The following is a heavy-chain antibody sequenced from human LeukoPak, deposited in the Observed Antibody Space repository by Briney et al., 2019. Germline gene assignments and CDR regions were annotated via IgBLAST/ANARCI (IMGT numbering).Heavy chain of an antibody. CDR3: AKAGVRYFDSSGLYAFDF. J-gene: IGHJ3*01. V-gene: IGHV4-39*01. D-gene: IGHD3-22*01. CDR1: GGSISSTSYH. Sequence: SETLSLTCAVSGGSISSTSYHWAWIRQPPGKGLEWIGTIYYSGSTYHNPSLKSRVTMSVDTSRNQFSLKLSSVDAADTAVYYCAKAGVRYFDSSGLYAFDFWGQGTTVTVSS. CDR2: IYYSGST.